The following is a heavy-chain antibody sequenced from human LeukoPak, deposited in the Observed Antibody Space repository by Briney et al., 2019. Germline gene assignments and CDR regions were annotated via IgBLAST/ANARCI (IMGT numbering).Heavy chain of an antibody. CDR3: ARGYYDSSGHYQTFDP. CDR1: GYTFTSYD. V-gene: IGHV1-8*01. J-gene: IGHJ5*02. CDR2: MNPNSGNT. Sequence: ASVKVSCKASGYTFTSYDINWVRQATGQGLGWMGWMNPNSGNTGYAQKFQGRVTMTRNTSISTAYMELSRLRSEDTAVYYCARGYYDSSGHYQTFDPWGQGTLVTVSS. D-gene: IGHD3-22*01.